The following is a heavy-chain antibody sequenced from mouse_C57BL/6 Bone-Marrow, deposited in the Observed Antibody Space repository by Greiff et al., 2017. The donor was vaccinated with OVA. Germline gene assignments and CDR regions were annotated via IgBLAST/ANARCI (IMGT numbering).Heavy chain of an antibody. J-gene: IGHJ1*03. D-gene: IGHD1-1*01. CDR2: IWWDDDK. CDR1: GFSLSTFGMG. V-gene: IGHV8-8*01. CDR3: VRISYYYGSKYWYFDV. Sequence: QVTLKESGPGILQPSQTLSLSCSFSGFSLSTFGMGVGWIRQPSGKGLEWLAHIWWDDDKYYNPALKSRLTISKDTSNNQVFLKIANVDTTVTATYYGVRISYYYGSKYWYFDVWGTGTTVTVSS.